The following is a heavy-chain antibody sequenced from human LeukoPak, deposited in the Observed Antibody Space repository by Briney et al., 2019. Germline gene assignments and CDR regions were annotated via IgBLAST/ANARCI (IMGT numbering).Heavy chain of an antibody. Sequence: SQTLSLTCAVSGGSISSGGYSWSWIRQPPGKGPEWIGYIYYSGSTHYNPSLRSRVTISVDTSKNQFSLKLSSVTAADTAVYYCARVVPPTDYGSGSYFWDPYYFDYWGQGTLVTVSS. CDR3: ARVVPPTDYGSGSYFWDPYYFDY. CDR2: IYYSGST. V-gene: IGHV4-30-4*07. D-gene: IGHD3-10*01. CDR1: GGSISSGGYS. J-gene: IGHJ4*02.